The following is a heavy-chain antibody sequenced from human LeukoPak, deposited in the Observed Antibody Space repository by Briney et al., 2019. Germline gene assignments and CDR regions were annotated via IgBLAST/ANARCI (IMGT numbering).Heavy chain of an antibody. V-gene: IGHV4-4*02. CDR1: GGSISSSNW. Sequence: SGTLSLTCAVSGGSISSSNWWSWVRQPPGKGLEWIGQIYHSGSTNYNPSLKSRVAMSIDKSKNQFSLNVNSVTAADTAVYYCARAGQGYCTSTSCYLSLDYWGQGTLVTVSS. CDR2: IYHSGST. D-gene: IGHD2-2*01. CDR3: ARAGQGYCTSTSCYLSLDY. J-gene: IGHJ4*02.